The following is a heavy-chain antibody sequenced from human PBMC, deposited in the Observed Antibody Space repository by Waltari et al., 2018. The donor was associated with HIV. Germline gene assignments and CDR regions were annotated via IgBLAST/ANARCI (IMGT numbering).Heavy chain of an antibody. D-gene: IGHD3-22*01. Sequence: VLLVESGGGVVQPGGSQRLSCSAYVCSFGASASDWVRQSPDKGLEWVTAISYDATNKYYSDSVKGRFTVSRDNRKNTLYLQMNSLRPEDSGVYFCVRVGGRIPMIVVAPFDHWGQGTRVTVSS. CDR2: ISYDATNK. CDR3: VRVGGRIPMIVVAPFDH. V-gene: IGHV3-30-3*01. J-gene: IGHJ4*02. CDR1: VCSFGASA.